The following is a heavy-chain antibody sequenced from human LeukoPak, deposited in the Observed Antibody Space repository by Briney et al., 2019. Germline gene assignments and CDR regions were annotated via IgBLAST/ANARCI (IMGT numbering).Heavy chain of an antibody. J-gene: IGHJ4*02. V-gene: IGHV3-21*04. CDR2: ISSSSSYI. CDR3: AKTIRLYYYGSGSYYTHMAY. CDR1: GFTFSSYS. D-gene: IGHD3-10*01. Sequence: GGSLRLSCAASGFTFSSYSMNWVRQAPGKGLEWVSSISSSSSYIYYADSVKGRFTISRDNAKNSLYLQMNSLRAEDTAVYYCAKTIRLYYYGSGSYYTHMAYWGQGTLVTVSS.